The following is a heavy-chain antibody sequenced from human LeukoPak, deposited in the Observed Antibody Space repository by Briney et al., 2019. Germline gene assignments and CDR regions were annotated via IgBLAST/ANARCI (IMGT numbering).Heavy chain of an antibody. D-gene: IGHD3-16*01. Sequence: GGSLRLSCAASGFTFDDHAMHWVRQAPGKGLEWVSGISWNSGSIGYVDSVKGRFTISRDNAKGSLYLQMNSLRAEDTALYYCAKDWGSGFDFYYYGMDVWGQGTTVTVSS. J-gene: IGHJ6*02. V-gene: IGHV3-9*01. CDR2: ISWNSGSI. CDR1: GFTFDDHA. CDR3: AKDWGSGFDFYYYGMDV.